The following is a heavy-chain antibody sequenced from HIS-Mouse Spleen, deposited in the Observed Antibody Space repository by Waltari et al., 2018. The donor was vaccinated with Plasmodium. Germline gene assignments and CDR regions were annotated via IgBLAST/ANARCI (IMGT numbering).Heavy chain of an antibody. J-gene: IGHJ2*01. Sequence: QVQLQQWGAGLLKPSETLSLTCAVYGGSFSGYYWSWIRQPPGKGLEWIGEINHSGSTNYTPSLKSRVTISVDTSKNQFSLKLSSGTAADTAVYYCARVTSSGVYWYFDLWGRGTLVTVSS. CDR3: ARVTSSGVYWYFDL. V-gene: IGHV4-34*01. D-gene: IGHD3-3*01. CDR1: GGSFSGYY. CDR2: INHSGST.